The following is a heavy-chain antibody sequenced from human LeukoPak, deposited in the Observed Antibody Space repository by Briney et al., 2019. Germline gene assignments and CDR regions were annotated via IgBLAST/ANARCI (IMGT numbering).Heavy chain of an antibody. CDR1: GGSISSYY. V-gene: IGHV4-4*07. J-gene: IGHJ3*02. CDR2: IYTSGST. CDR3: ARDLARAYHDSSGARDAFDI. Sequence: SETLSLTCTVSGGSISSYYWSWIRQPTGKGLEWIGRIYTSGSTNYNPSLKSRVTMSVDTSKNQFSLKLSSVTAADTAVYYCARDLARAYHDSSGARDAFDIWGQGTMVTVSS. D-gene: IGHD3-22*01.